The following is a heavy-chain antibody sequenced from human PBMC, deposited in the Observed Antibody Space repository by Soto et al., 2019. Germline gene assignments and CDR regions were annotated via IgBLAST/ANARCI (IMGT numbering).Heavy chain of an antibody. CDR3: AIHKGGSDWLDP. Sequence: PSETLSLTCTVSGGSISDISYCWGWIRQPPGKGLQWIGCMFYSGATYYNPSLKNRVTLSVDTSNNEFSLKLVSVTAPDTAVYYCAIHKGGSDWLDPWGQGTLVTVSS. J-gene: IGHJ5*02. V-gene: IGHV4-39*01. CDR1: GGSISDISYC. CDR2: MFYSGAT. D-gene: IGHD2-15*01.